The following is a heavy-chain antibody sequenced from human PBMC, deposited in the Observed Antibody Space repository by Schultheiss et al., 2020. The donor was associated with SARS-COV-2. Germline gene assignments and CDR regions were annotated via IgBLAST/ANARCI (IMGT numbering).Heavy chain of an antibody. D-gene: IGHD3-3*01. Sequence: SETLSLTCTVSGGSISSGGYYWSWIRQPPGKGLEWIGYIYYSGSTNYNPSLKSRVTISVDTSKNQFSLKLSSVTAADTAVYYCARHAELRFLEWLLNDAFDIWGQGTMVTVSS. CDR1: GGSISSGGYY. CDR2: IYYSGST. V-gene: IGHV4-61*08. CDR3: ARHAELRFLEWLLNDAFDI. J-gene: IGHJ3*02.